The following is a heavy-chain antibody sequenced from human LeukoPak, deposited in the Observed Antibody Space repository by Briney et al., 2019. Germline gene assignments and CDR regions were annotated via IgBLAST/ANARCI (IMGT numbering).Heavy chain of an antibody. CDR1: GFTFNSYA. Sequence: PGGSLRLSCAASGFTFNSYAMSWVRQAPGKGLEWVSGISGTGGSTYYADSVKGRFTISRENAKNSLYLQMNSLRAGDTAVYYCARGYSYGYMYYFDYWGQGTLVTVSS. V-gene: IGHV3-23*01. CDR3: ARGYSYGYMYYFDY. CDR2: ISGTGGST. J-gene: IGHJ4*02. D-gene: IGHD5-18*01.